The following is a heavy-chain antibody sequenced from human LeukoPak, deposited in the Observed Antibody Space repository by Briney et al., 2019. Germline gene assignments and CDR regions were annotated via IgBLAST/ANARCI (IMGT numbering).Heavy chain of an antibody. Sequence: SETLSLTCTVSGGSISTSTYYWGWIRQPPGKGLEWIGSIYYSGSTYYNPSLKSRVTISVDTSKNQFSLKLSSVTAADTAVYYCARAGGVLRLGELSLPTFDYWGQGTLVTVSS. V-gene: IGHV4-39*07. D-gene: IGHD3-16*02. CDR1: GGSISTSTYY. J-gene: IGHJ4*02. CDR2: IYYSGST. CDR3: ARAGGVLRLGELSLPTFDY.